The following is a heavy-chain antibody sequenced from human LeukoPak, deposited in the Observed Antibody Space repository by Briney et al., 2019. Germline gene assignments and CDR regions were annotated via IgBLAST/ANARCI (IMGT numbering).Heavy chain of an antibody. V-gene: IGHV3-33*06. CDR3: AKEGDAYDSYYYYYMDV. CDR1: GFTFSSFG. Sequence: PGGSLRLSCAASGFTFSSFGMQWVRQAPGKGLEWVAVIWHDGSNKNYADSVKGRFTISRDNSKNTLYLLMDSLGAEDTAVYYCAKEGDAYDSYYYYYMDVWGKGTTVTVSS. D-gene: IGHD3-16*01. J-gene: IGHJ6*03. CDR2: IWHDGSNK.